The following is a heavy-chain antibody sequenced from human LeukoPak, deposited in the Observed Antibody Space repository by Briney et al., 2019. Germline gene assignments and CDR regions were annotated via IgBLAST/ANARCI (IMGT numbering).Heavy chain of an antibody. Sequence: GSSVKVSCKASGGTFSSYAISWVRQAPGQGLERMGGIIPIFGTANYAQKFQGRVTITTDESTSTAYMELSSLRSEDTAVYYCAVRSPTYYDILTGSYGMDVWGQGTTVTVSS. CDR2: IIPIFGTA. J-gene: IGHJ6*02. D-gene: IGHD3-9*01. CDR1: GGTFSSYA. CDR3: AVRSPTYYDILTGSYGMDV. V-gene: IGHV1-69*05.